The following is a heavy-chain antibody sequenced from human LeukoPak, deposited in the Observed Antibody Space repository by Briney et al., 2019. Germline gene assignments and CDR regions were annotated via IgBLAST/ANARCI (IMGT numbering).Heavy chain of an antibody. D-gene: IGHD4-17*01. Sequence: SVKVSCKAAGGTFSSYAISWVRQAPGQGLEWMGGIIPIFGTANYAQRFQGRVTITADKSTSTAYMELSSLRSEDTAVYYCARDYGDWKTVFDPWGQGTLVTVSS. CDR2: IIPIFGTA. CDR1: GGTFSSYA. J-gene: IGHJ5*02. CDR3: ARDYGDWKTVFDP. V-gene: IGHV1-69*06.